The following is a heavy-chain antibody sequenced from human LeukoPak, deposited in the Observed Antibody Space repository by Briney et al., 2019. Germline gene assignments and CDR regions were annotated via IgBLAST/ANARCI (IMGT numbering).Heavy chain of an antibody. CDR1: GCTFTSYD. CDR3: ARGVSSLSGGSCYY. CDR2: MNPNSGNT. Sequence: ASVKVSCKASGCTFTSYDINWVRQATGQGLEWMGRMNPNSGNTGYAQKFQGRVTMTRNTSISTAYVELSSLRSEDTAVYYCARGVSSLSGGSCYYWGQGTLVTVSS. J-gene: IGHJ4*02. V-gene: IGHV1-8*01. D-gene: IGHD2-15*01.